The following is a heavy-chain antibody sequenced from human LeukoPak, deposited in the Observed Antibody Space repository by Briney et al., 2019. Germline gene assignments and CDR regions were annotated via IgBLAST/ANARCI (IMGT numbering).Heavy chain of an antibody. CDR3: AKDQGGDY. J-gene: IGHJ4*02. CDR2: ISGGGGST. Sequence: SGGSLRLSCAASGFTFSSYAMSWVRQAPGKGLEWVPAISGGGGSTYYADSVKGRFTISRDNSKNTLYLQMNSLRAEDTAVYYRAKDQGGDYWGQGTLVTLSS. V-gene: IGHV3-23*01. D-gene: IGHD2-15*01. CDR1: GFTFSSYA.